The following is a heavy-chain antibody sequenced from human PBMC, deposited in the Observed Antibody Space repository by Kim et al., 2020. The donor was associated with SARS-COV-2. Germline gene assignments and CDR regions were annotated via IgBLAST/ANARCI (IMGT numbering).Heavy chain of an antibody. CDR3: AKWNHCSGGSCYGGMDV. D-gene: IGHD2-15*01. J-gene: IGHJ6*02. Sequence: GGSLRLSCAASGFTFSSYAMSWVRQAPGKGLEWVSAISGSGGSTYYADSVKGRFTISRDNSKNTLYLQMNSLRAEDTAVYYCAKWNHCSGGSCYGGMDVWGQGTTVTVSS. CDR1: GFTFSSYA. V-gene: IGHV3-23*01. CDR2: ISGSGGST.